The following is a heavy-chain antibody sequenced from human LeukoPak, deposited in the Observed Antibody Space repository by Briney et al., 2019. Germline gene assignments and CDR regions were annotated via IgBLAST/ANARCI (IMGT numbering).Heavy chain of an antibody. V-gene: IGHV3-7*01. Sequence: GGSLRLSCAASGFTFSISAMSWVRQAPGKGLEWVANIDPDGSHQYYVDSVKGRFIISKDNAKNSLYLQMNSLRAEDTAVYYCARDGGRREDYWGQGALVTVSS. CDR2: IDPDGSHQ. CDR1: GFTFSISA. D-gene: IGHD2-15*01. CDR3: ARDGGRREDY. J-gene: IGHJ4*02.